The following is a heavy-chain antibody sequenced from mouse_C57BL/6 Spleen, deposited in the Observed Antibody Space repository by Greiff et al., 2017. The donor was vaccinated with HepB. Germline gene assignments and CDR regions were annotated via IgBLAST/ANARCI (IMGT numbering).Heavy chain of an antibody. CDR3: ARRRVYGYDGVHFDY. V-gene: IGHV1-9*01. J-gene: IGHJ2*01. CDR2: ILPGSGST. D-gene: IGHD2-2*01. Sequence: QVQLQQSGAELMKPGASVKLSCKATGYTFTGYWIEWVKQRPGHGLEWIGEILPGSGSTNYNEKFKGKATFTADTSSNTAYMQLSSLTTEDSAIYYWARRRVYGYDGVHFDYWGQGTTLTVSS. CDR1: GYTFTGYW.